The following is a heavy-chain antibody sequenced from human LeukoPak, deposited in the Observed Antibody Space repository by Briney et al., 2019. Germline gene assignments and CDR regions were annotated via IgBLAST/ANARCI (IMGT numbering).Heavy chain of an antibody. CDR1: GFTFTSYW. Sequence: GGSLRLSCAASGFTFTSYWMHWVRHAPGKGPVWVSLINIDGSSTRYADSVKGRFTISRDNAKNTLFLQMSSLRAEDTAVYYCTKAVTSGGAYPLDAFDIWGLGTMVTVSS. D-gene: IGHD2-8*02. J-gene: IGHJ3*02. V-gene: IGHV3-74*01. CDR2: INIDGSST. CDR3: TKAVTSGGAYPLDAFDI.